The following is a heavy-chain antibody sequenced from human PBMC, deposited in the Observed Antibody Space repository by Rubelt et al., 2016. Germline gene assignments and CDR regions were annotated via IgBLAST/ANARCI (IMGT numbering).Heavy chain of an antibody. J-gene: IGHJ4*02. V-gene: IGHV3-48*02. CDR3: ATQGYCSSTSCYGAY. CDR2: ISSSSSTI. D-gene: IGHD2-2*01. CDR1: GFTFSSYS. Sequence: EVQLVESGGGLVQPGGSLRLSCAASGFTFSSYSMNWVRQAPGKGLEWVSYISSSSSTIYYADSVKGRFTICRDNAKNSLYPQMNSLRDEDTAVYYCATQGYCSSTSCYGAYWGQGTLVTVSS.